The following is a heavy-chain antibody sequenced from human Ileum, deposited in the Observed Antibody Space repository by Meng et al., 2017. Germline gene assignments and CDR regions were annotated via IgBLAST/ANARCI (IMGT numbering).Heavy chain of an antibody. J-gene: IGHJ4*02. V-gene: IGHV3-74*01. Sequence: GESLKTSCAGSGFMFSGYWVHWVRQNPGKGPVWVARINQDGSDTRYADFAKGRFTVSRDNANDMVYLQMDRLRTEDTAIYYCAKDFDREDWGQGTVVTVSS. CDR3: AKDFDRED. CDR2: INQDGSDT. CDR1: GFMFSGYW.